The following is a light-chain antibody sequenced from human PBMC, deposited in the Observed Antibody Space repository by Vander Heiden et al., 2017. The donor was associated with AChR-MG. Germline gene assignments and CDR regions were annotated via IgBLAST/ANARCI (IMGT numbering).Light chain of an antibody. CDR3: SSYAGSNSVI. CDR2: EVT. V-gene: IGLV2-8*01. J-gene: IGLJ2*01. CDR1: SSDVGGYNY. Sequence: QSPLTQPPSASGSPGQSVTISCTGTSSDVGGYNYVSWYQQPPGNAPQLMIYEVTRRPAGVPDRFSGSKSGNTASLTVSGLQAEDEADYYCSSYAGSNSVIFGGGTKLTVL.